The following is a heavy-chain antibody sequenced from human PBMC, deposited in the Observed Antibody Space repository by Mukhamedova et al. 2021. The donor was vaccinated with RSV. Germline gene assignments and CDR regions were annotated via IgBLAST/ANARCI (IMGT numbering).Heavy chain of an antibody. D-gene: IGHD2-15*01. J-gene: IGHJ4*02. Sequence: NYNPSLKSRVTISVDTSKNQFSLTLISVTTADMAVYYCARGVDQSKVRHWGPGTLVSVSS. CDR3: ARGVDQSKVRH. V-gene: IGHV4-34*01.